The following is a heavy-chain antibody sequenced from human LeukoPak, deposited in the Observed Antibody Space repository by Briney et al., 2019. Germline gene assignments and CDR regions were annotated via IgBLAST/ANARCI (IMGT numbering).Heavy chain of an antibody. Sequence: PGGSLRLSCAASGFTFSSYAMSWVRQAPGKGLEWVSAISGSGGSTYYADSVKGRFTISRDNSKNTLYLQMNSLRAEDTAVYYCAKGNVLLWFGEPPFDYWGQGTLVTVSS. CDR3: AKGNVLLWFGEPPFDY. D-gene: IGHD3-10*01. J-gene: IGHJ4*02. CDR1: GFTFSSYA. V-gene: IGHV3-23*01. CDR2: ISGSGGST.